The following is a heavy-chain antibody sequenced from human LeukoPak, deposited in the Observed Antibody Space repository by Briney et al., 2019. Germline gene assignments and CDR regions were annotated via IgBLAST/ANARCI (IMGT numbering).Heavy chain of an antibody. J-gene: IGHJ4*02. CDR2: IWYDGSNK. CDR3: ARARGIEDIVVVPAVPYYYGSGSYDY. D-gene: IGHD2-2*01. CDR1: GFTFSSYG. V-gene: IGHV3-33*01. Sequence: GGSLRLSCAASGFTFSSYGMHWVRQAPGKGLEWGAVIWYDGSNKYYADSVKGRFTISRENSKNTLYLQMNSLRAEDTAVYYCARARGIEDIVVVPAVPYYYGSGSYDYWGQGTLVTVSS.